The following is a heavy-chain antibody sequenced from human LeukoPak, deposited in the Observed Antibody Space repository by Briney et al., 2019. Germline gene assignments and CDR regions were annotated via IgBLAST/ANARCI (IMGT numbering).Heavy chain of an antibody. D-gene: IGHD3-22*01. CDR1: GYIFTSYW. CDR2: IYPGDSDT. Sequence: GESLKISCKGSGYIFTSYWIGWVRQMPGKGLEWMGIIYPGDSDTRYSPSFQGQVTISADKYISTAYLQWSSLKPSDTAMFYCARQPDSSGSPLYWGQGTLVSVPS. CDR3: ARQPDSSGSPLY. V-gene: IGHV5-51*01. J-gene: IGHJ4*02.